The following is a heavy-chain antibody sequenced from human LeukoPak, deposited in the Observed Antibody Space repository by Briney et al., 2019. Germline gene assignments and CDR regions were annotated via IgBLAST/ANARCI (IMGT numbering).Heavy chain of an antibody. Sequence: GESLKISCKGSGYSFTSYWIGWVRQMPGKGLEWMGIIYPGDSDTRYSPSFQGQVTISADKSISTAYLQWSSLKASDTAMYYCARRQYRDSSGYLFNAFDIWSQGTMVTVSS. CDR3: ARRQYRDSSGYLFNAFDI. D-gene: IGHD3-22*01. CDR2: IYPGDSDT. CDR1: GYSFTSYW. J-gene: IGHJ3*02. V-gene: IGHV5-51*01.